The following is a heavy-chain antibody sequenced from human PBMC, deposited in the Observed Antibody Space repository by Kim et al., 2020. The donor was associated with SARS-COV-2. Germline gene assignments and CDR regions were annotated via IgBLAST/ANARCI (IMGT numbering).Heavy chain of an antibody. J-gene: IGHJ2*01. Sequence: GGSLRLSCAASGFTFSSYAMSWVRQAPGKGLEWVSAISGSGGSTYYADSVMGRFTISRDNSKNTLYLQMNSLRAEDTAVYYCAKDLPTPQTYYYDSSGYSTTNWHFDLWGRGTLVTVSS. CDR2: ISGSGGST. CDR1: GFTFSSYA. V-gene: IGHV3-23*01. D-gene: IGHD3-22*01. CDR3: AKDLPTPQTYYYDSSGYSTTNWHFDL.